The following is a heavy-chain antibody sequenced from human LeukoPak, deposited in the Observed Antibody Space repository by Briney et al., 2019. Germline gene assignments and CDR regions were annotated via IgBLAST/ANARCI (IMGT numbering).Heavy chain of an antibody. Sequence: GGSLRLSCIASGFTFSDYAIHWVRQAPGKGLEWVSSISSSSSYIYYADSVKGRFTISRDNAKNSLYLQMNSLRAEDTAVYYCASSLGARTGGIAARPYYFDYWGQGTLVTVSS. CDR3: ASSLGARTGGIAARPYYFDY. V-gene: IGHV3-21*01. D-gene: IGHD6-6*01. CDR1: GFTFSDYA. J-gene: IGHJ4*02. CDR2: ISSSSSYI.